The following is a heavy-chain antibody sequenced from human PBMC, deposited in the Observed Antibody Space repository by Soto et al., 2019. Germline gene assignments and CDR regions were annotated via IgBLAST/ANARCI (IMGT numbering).Heavy chain of an antibody. V-gene: IGHV3-7*03. CDR2: IIKDGSER. CDR1: GFTFSSYW. J-gene: IGHJ4*02. D-gene: IGHD3-10*01. Sequence: GGSLRLSCAASGFTFSSYWMTWVRQAPGKGLEWVANIIKDGSERSYVDSVKGRFIISRDNAKNSLYLEMNSLRVEDTAVYYCARDWGGLGYWGQGTLVTVYS. CDR3: ARDWGGLGY.